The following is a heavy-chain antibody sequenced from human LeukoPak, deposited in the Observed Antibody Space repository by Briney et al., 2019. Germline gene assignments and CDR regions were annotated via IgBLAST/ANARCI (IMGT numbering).Heavy chain of an antibody. CDR2: IYPGDYDT. CDR1: GYSFTSYW. D-gene: IGHD2-21*02. J-gene: IGHJ3*02. V-gene: IGHV5-51*01. Sequence: GESLKISCKGSGYSFTSYWLGWVRQMPGKGLEWMGIIYPGDYDTRYSPSFQGQVTISADKSISTAYLQWSSLKASDTAMYYCARLPNDFLDAFDIWGQGTMATVSS. CDR3: ARLPNDFLDAFDI.